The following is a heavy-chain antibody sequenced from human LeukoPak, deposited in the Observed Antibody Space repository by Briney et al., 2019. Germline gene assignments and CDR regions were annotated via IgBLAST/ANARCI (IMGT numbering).Heavy chain of an antibody. CDR3: AREHVYDYDFWSGYYIRRPLDY. CDR2: MNPNSGST. V-gene: IGHV1-8*02. J-gene: IGHJ4*02. CDR1: GYTFTSYD. Sequence: ASVKVSCKASGYTFTSYDINWVRQATGQGLEWMGWMNPNSGSTSYAQKFQGRVTMTRDMSTSTVYMELGSLRSDDTAVYYCAREHVYDYDFWSGYYIRRPLDYWGQGTLVTVSS. D-gene: IGHD3-3*01.